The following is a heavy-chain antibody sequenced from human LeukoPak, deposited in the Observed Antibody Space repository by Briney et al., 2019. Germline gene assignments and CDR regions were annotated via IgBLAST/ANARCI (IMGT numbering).Heavy chain of an antibody. Sequence: PGGSLRLSCAASGFTISTYWMHWVRQAPGKGLVWVSSTNSDGSKKDYAGSVKGRFTISRDNAKNTVCLQMNSLRVEDTAVYYCARGYDYWGQGTLVTVSS. D-gene: IGHD5-18*01. CDR2: TNSDGSKK. CDR1: GFTISTYW. J-gene: IGHJ4*02. V-gene: IGHV3-74*01. CDR3: ARGYDY.